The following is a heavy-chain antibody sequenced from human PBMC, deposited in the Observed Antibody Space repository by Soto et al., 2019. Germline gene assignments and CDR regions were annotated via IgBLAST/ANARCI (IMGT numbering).Heavy chain of an antibody. J-gene: IGHJ5*02. Sequence: SVKVSCKASGGTFSSYAISWVRQAPGQGLEWMGGIIPIFGTANYAQKFQGRVTITADKSTSTAYMELSSLRSEDTAVYYCARAPPPYCSGGSCLQGWFDPWGQGTLVTVYS. CDR1: GGTFSSYA. CDR2: IIPIFGTA. V-gene: IGHV1-69*06. CDR3: ARAPPPYCSGGSCLQGWFDP. D-gene: IGHD2-15*01.